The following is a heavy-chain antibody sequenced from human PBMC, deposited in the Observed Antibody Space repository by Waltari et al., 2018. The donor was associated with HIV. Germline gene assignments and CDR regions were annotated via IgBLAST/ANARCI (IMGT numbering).Heavy chain of an antibody. Sequence: QVPGKGLEWVAFIRYDGSNKYYADSVKGRFTISRDNSKNTLYLQMNSLRAEDTAVYYCAKSVIGHMVRGVPYAFDIWGQGTMVTVSS. CDR3: AKSVIGHMVRGVPYAFDI. D-gene: IGHD3-10*01. CDR2: IRYDGSNK. J-gene: IGHJ3*02. V-gene: IGHV3-30*02.